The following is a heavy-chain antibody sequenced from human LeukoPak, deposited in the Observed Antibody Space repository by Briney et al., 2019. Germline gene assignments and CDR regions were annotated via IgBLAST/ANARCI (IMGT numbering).Heavy chain of an antibody. V-gene: IGHV1-8*03. CDR1: GYTFTSYD. CDR3: ARGAGDYYFDY. J-gene: IGHJ4*02. CDR2: MNPHSGNT. Sequence: ASVKVSCKASGYTFTSYDINWVRQATGQGLEWMGWMNPHSGNTGYAQKFLGRVTITRNTSISTAYMELSSLRSEDTAVYYCARGAGDYYFDYWGQGTLVTVSS. D-gene: IGHD7-27*01.